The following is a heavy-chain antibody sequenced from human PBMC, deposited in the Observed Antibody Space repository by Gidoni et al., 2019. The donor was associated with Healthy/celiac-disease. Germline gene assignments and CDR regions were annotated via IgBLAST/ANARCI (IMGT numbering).Heavy chain of an antibody. CDR2: ISYDGSNK. V-gene: IGHV3-30-3*01. CDR3: ARVGGAARRYFDY. CDR1: GFTFSSYA. Sequence: QVQLVESGGGVVQPGRSLRLSCAASGFTFSSYAMHWVRQAPGKGLEWVAVISYDGSNKYYADSVKGRFTISRDNSKNTLYLQMNSLRAEDTAVYYCARVGGAARRYFDYWGQGTLVTVSS. J-gene: IGHJ4*02. D-gene: IGHD6-6*01.